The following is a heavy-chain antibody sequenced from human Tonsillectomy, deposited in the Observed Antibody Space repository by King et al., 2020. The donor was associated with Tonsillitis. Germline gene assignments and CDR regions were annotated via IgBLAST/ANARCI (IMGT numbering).Heavy chain of an antibody. V-gene: IGHV3-11*01. CDR1: GFTFSDYY. D-gene: IGHD4-17*01. CDR2: ISSSGST. Sequence: VQLVESGGGLVKPGGSLRLSCAASGFTFSDYYMSWIRQAPGKGLEWVSHISSSGSTYADSVKGRFTISRDNAKNSLYLQMISLRAEDTAGYYCARGGGDYGDLFGYGMDVWGQGTTVTVSS. J-gene: IGHJ6*02. CDR3: ARGGGDYGDLFGYGMDV.